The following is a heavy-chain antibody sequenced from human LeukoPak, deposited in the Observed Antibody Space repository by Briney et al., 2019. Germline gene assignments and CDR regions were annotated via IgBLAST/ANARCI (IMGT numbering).Heavy chain of an antibody. CDR1: GVPFSGYY. J-gene: IGHJ6*02. Sequence: PSETLSLTCAVYGVPFSGYYWSWIRQPPGKGLEWIGEINHSGSTNYNPSLKSRVTISVDTSKNQFSLKLSSVTAADTAVYYCARGKGRVRGVITPPYYYGMDVWGQGTTVTVSS. D-gene: IGHD3-10*01. CDR2: INHSGST. CDR3: ARGKGRVRGVITPPYYYGMDV. V-gene: IGHV4-34*01.